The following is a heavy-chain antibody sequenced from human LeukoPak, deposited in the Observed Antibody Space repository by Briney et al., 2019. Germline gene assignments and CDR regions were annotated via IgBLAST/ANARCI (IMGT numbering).Heavy chain of an antibody. CDR3: ARVVSGYRHFDY. CDR2: IYSGGST. Sequence: GGSLRLSCTASGFTVSSNYMSWVRQAPGKGLEWVSVIYSGGSTYYADSVKGRFTISRDTSKNTLYLQMNSLRVEDTAVYYCARVVSGYRHFDYWGQGTLVTVSS. J-gene: IGHJ4*02. CDR1: GFTVSSNY. V-gene: IGHV3-53*01. D-gene: IGHD5-12*01.